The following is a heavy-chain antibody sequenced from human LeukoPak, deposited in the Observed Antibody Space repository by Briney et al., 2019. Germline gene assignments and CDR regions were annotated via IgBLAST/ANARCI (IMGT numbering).Heavy chain of an antibody. D-gene: IGHD2-15*01. CDR2: MNPNSGNT. J-gene: IGHJ1*01. CDR3: ARKQVDCSGGSCYSEYFQH. Sequence: GASVKVSCKASGYTFTGYYMHWVRQAPGQGLEWMGWMNPNSGNTGYAQKFQGRVTMTRNTSISTAYMELSSLRSEDTAVYYCARKQVDCSGGSCYSEYFQHWGQGTLVTVSS. CDR1: GYTFTGYY. V-gene: IGHV1-8*02.